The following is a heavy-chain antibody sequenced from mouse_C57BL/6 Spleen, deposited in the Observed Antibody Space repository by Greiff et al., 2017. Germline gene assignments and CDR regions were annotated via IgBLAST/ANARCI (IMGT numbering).Heavy chain of an antibody. CDR2: IYPGDGDP. J-gene: IGHJ4*01. D-gene: IGHD1-1*01. CDR3: ARSHYYGSSIYDMDY. Sequence: QVQLQQSGPELVKPGASVKISCKASGYAFSSSWMNWVKQRPGQGLEWIGRIYPGDGDPNYNGKFKGKATLTADKSSSTAYMQLSSLTSEGSAVYFCARSHYYGSSIYDMDYWGQGTSVTVSS. CDR1: GYAFSSSW. V-gene: IGHV1-82*01.